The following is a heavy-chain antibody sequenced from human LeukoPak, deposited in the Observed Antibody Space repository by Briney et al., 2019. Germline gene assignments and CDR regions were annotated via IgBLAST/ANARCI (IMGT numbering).Heavy chain of an antibody. CDR2: ISYSGTT. V-gene: IGHV4-31*03. J-gene: IGHJ3*02. CDR3: ARAAWRGSNSRDAFDI. D-gene: IGHD4-23*01. CDR1: GGSISSGGDY. Sequence: SETLSLTCTVSGGSISSGGDYWSWIRLHPGKGLEWIGYISYSGTTYYSPSLQSRITISLDTSKNQFSLELSSVTAADTAVYYCARAAWRGSNSRDAFDIWGLGTVVTVSS.